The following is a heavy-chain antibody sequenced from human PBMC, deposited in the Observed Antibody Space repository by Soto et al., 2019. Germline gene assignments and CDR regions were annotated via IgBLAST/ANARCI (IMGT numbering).Heavy chain of an antibody. CDR2: INAGNGNT. D-gene: IGHD2-21*02. J-gene: IGHJ4*02. CDR1: GYTFTSYA. V-gene: IGHV1-3*05. Sequence: QVKLVQSGAEEKKPGASVKVSCKASGYTFTSYAMHGVRQAPGQRLEWMGWINAGNGNTKYSQKFQGRVTITRDTSASTAYMELSSLRSADTAVYYCARSIVVVTALDYWGQGTLVTVSS. CDR3: ARSIVVVTALDY.